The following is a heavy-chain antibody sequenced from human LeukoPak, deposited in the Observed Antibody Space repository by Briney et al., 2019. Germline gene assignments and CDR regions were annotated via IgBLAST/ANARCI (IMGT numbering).Heavy chain of an antibody. J-gene: IGHJ4*02. V-gene: IGHV1-18*01. CDR1: GYTFTSYG. D-gene: IGHD6-13*01. Sequence: ASVKVSCKASGYTFTSYGISWVRQAPGQGLEWMGWISAYNGNTNYAQKFQGRVTMTRNTSISTAYMELSSLRSEDTAVYYCARGLRQQLVLCYYWGQGTLVTVSS. CDR2: ISAYNGNT. CDR3: ARGLRQQLVLCYY.